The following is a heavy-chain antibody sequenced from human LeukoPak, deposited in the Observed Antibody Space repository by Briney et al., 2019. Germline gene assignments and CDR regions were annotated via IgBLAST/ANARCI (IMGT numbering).Heavy chain of an antibody. CDR2: VYYSGST. J-gene: IGHJ4*02. V-gene: IGHV4-59*08. CDR1: GGSIGSYY. CDR3: ARHGGGTYLQY. Sequence: PSETLSLTCTVSGGSIGSYYWSWIRQPPGRGLEWIGYVYYSGSTNYNSSLKSRVTISVDTSKNQFSLNLRSVTAADTAVYYCARHGGGTYLQYWGQGALVIVSA. D-gene: IGHD1-26*01.